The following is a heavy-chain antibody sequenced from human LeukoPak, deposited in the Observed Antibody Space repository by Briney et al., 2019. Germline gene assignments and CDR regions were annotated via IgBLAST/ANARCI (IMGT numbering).Heavy chain of an antibody. Sequence: SETLSLTCTVSGGSISSGGYYWSWIRQHPGNGLEWIGYIYYSGSTYYNPSLKSRVTISVDTSKNQFSLKLSSVTAADTAVYYCARASPSLLWFGEFHPFDYCGQGTLVTVPS. J-gene: IGHJ4*02. CDR2: IYYSGST. CDR3: ARASPSLLWFGEFHPFDY. D-gene: IGHD3-10*01. CDR1: GGSISSGGYY. V-gene: IGHV4-31*03.